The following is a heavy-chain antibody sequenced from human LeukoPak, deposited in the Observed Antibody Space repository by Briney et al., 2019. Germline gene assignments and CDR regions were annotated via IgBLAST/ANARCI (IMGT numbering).Heavy chain of an antibody. Sequence: GASVKVSCKASGYTFTSYDINWVRQATGQGLEWMGWINTNTGNPTYAQGFTGRFVFSLDTSASTAYLQISSLKAEDTAVYYCARAPYSGYDYRYYYYYGMDVWGQGTTVTVSS. CDR3: ARAPYSGYDYRYYYYYGMDV. J-gene: IGHJ6*02. CDR1: GYTFTSYD. CDR2: INTNTGNP. V-gene: IGHV7-4-1*02. D-gene: IGHD5-12*01.